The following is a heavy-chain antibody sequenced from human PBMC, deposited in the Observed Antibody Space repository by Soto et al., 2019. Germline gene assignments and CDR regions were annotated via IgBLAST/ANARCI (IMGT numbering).Heavy chain of an antibody. Sequence: QVQLQESGPGLVRPSQTLSLTCTVSGDSISSADYYWSWIRQTPGKGLEWIGHIFYSGTTYYNPSLKSRLTISVDTSMNHFSLRLTSVTAPDTAVYYCARDLWVEPELYYYVMDVWGQGTTVTVSS. J-gene: IGHJ6*02. CDR1: GDSISSADYY. CDR3: ARDLWVEPELYYYVMDV. CDR2: IFYSGTT. V-gene: IGHV4-30-4*01. D-gene: IGHD1-1*01.